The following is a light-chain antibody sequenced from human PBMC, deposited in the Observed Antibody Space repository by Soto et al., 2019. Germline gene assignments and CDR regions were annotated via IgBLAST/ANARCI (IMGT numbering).Light chain of an antibody. V-gene: IGKV4-1*01. J-gene: IGKJ2*01. CDR1: QSLLYSSNNKNY. CDR3: QQYYGIPYT. CDR2: WAS. Sequence: DIVMTQSPDSLAVSLGERATINCKSSQSLLYSSNNKNYLVWYQQKPGQPPKLLIYWASTRESGVPDRFSGSGSGTDFTLTISSLLAEDAAVYFCQQYYGIPYTFGQGTTLEIK.